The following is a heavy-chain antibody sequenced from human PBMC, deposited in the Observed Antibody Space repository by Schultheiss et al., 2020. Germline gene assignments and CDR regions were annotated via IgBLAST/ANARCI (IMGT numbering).Heavy chain of an antibody. CDR3: ARAPSSVSNPYYFDN. D-gene: IGHD5/OR15-5a*01. J-gene: IGHJ4*02. Sequence: GESLKISCKGSGYSFTSYWIGWVRQMPGKGLEWMGIIYPGDSDTRYSPSFQGQVTISADKSISTAYLQWKRLKASDSAMYYCARAPSSVSNPYYFDNWGQGTLVTVSS. V-gene: IGHV5-51*01. CDR1: GYSFTSYW. CDR2: IYPGDSDT.